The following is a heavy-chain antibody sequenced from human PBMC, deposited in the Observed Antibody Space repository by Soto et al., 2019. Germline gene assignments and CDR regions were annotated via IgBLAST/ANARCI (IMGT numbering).Heavy chain of an antibody. V-gene: IGHV2-70*11. J-gene: IGHJ4*02. CDR3: ARLVTNLHSYDD. CDR1: GFSLSTSGMC. Sequence: SGPTLVNPTQTLTLTCTFSGFSLSTSGMCVSWIRQPPGKALEWLARIDWDDDKYYSTSLKTRLTISKDTSENQVVLTMTNMDPVDTATYYCARLVTNLHSYDDWGQGTLVTVSS. CDR2: IDWDDDK. D-gene: IGHD2-8*01.